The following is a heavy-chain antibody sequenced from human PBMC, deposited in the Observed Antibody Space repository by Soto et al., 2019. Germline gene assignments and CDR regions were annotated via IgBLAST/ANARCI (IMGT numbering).Heavy chain of an antibody. J-gene: IGHJ4*02. D-gene: IGHD3-16*01. V-gene: IGHV4-38-2*01. CDR2: IYHSGST. CDR1: GYSISSGYY. Sequence: KPSETLSLTCAVSGYSISSGYYWGWIRQPPGKGLEWIGSIYHSGSTYYNPSLKSRVTISVDTSKNQFSLNLSSVTAADTAVYYCARLGVGMASLAGVYWGQGTLVTVSS. CDR3: ARLGVGMASLAGVY.